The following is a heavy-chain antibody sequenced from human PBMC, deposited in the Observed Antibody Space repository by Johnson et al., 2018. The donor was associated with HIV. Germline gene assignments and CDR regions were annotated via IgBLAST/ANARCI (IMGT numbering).Heavy chain of an antibody. J-gene: IGHJ3*02. Sequence: QVQLVESGGGLVQPGGSLRLSCAASGFTFSSYAMHWVRQAPGKGLEWVAVISYEGTNQYYAESVKGRFTISRDKSKNTMFLQINSLRPEDTAVYYCARVLESKVAAGSWAFDIWGQGTMVTVSS. CDR3: ARVLESKVAAGSWAFDI. CDR2: ISYEGTNQ. V-gene: IGHV3-30-3*01. D-gene: IGHD6-13*01. CDR1: GFTFSSYA.